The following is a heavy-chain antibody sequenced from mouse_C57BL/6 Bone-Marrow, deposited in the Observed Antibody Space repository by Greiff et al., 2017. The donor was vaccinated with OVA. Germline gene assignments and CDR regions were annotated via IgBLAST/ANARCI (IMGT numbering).Heavy chain of an antibody. CDR2: IDPENGDT. CDR1: GFNIKDDY. CDR3: TQRAMDD. V-gene: IGHV14-4*01. J-gene: IGHJ4*01. Sequence: VQLQQSGAELVRPGASVKLSCTASGFNIKDDYMHWVKQRPEQGLEWIGWIDPENGDTKYASKFQGKATITADTSSNTAYLQLSSLTSEDTAVYYCTQRAMDDWGQGTSVTVSS.